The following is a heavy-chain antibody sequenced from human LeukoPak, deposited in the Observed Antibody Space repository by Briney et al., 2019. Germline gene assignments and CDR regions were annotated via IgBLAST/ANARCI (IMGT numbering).Heavy chain of an antibody. Sequence: GGSLRLSCAASGFTFSSYGMHWVRQAPGKGLEWVAVISYDGSNKYYADSVKGRFTISRDNSKNTLYLQMNSLRAEDTAVYYCAKDPRDTVTAGWGQGTLVTVSS. CDR1: GFTFSSYG. V-gene: IGHV3-30*18. D-gene: IGHD4-17*01. CDR2: ISYDGSNK. J-gene: IGHJ4*02. CDR3: AKDPRDTVTAG.